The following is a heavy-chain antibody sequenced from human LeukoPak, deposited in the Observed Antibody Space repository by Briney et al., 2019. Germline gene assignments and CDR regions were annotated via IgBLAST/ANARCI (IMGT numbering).Heavy chain of an antibody. V-gene: IGHV3-30-3*01. J-gene: IGHJ4*02. D-gene: IGHD3-16*01. CDR3: ARETDTSSGGQNDY. CDR2: ISYDGSSK. CDR1: GFTFSSYA. Sequence: GGSLRLSCAASGFTFSSYAMHWVRQAPGKGLEWVAVISYDGSSKYYADSVKGRFTISRDNSKNTLYLQMNSLRAEDTAVYYCARETDTSSGGQNDYWGQGTLVTVSS.